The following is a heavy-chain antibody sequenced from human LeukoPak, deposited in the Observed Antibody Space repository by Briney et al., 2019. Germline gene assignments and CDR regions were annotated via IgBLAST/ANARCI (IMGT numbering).Heavy chain of an antibody. D-gene: IGHD2-8*02. CDR3: ATYRQVLLPFES. V-gene: IGHV3-23*01. CDR1: GFTLSNAW. J-gene: IGHJ4*02. CDR2: IFPSGGEI. Sequence: GGSLRLSCAASGFTLSNAWMNWVRQAPGKGLEWVSSIFPSGGEIHYADSVRGRFNISRDNSKSTLSLQMNSLRAEDTAIYYCATYRQVLLPFESWGQGTLVTVSS.